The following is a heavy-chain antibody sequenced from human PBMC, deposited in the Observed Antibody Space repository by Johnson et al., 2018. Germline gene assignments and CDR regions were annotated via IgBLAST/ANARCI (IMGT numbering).Heavy chain of an antibody. CDR2: IWYDGSRE. CDR3: ARDIIAMAGYGLDV. D-gene: IGHD6-19*01. V-gene: IGHV3-33*01. Sequence: QQVESGGGVVQPGRSLRLSCAASGFTFNNYGMHWVRQAPGKGLEWVAVIWYDGSREYYTDSVKGRLTISRDNSKDTLYLQMNSLRVEDTAMYFCARDIIAMAGYGLDVWGQGTTVTVSS. CDR1: GFTFNNYG. J-gene: IGHJ6*02.